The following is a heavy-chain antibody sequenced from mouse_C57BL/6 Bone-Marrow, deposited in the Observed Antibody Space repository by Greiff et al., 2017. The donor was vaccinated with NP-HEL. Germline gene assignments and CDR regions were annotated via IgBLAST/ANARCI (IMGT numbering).Heavy chain of an antibody. V-gene: IGHV1-22*01. CDR3: ARGASVEDYAMDY. CDR1: GYTFTDYN. Sequence: EVQGVESGPELVKPGASVKMSCKASGYTFTDYNMHWVKQSHGKSLEWIGYINPNNGGTSYNQKFKGKATLTVNKSSSTAYMELRSLTSEDSAVYDCARGASVEDYAMDYWGKGTSVTVSS. D-gene: IGHD1-1*01. CDR2: INPNNGGT. J-gene: IGHJ4*01.